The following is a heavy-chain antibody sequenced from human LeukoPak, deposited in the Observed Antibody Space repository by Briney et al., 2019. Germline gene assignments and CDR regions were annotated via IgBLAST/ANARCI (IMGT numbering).Heavy chain of an antibody. CDR2: IYYSGST. CDR3: ARGARGYSGYPFDY. CDR1: GGSISSGGYY. J-gene: IGHJ4*02. Sequence: PSETLSLTCTVSGGSISSGGYYWSWIRQHPGKGLEWIGYIYYSGSTYYNPSLKSRVTISVDTSKNQFSLKLSSVTAADTAVYYCARGARGYSGYPFDYWGQGTLVTVSS. V-gene: IGHV4-31*03. D-gene: IGHD5-12*01.